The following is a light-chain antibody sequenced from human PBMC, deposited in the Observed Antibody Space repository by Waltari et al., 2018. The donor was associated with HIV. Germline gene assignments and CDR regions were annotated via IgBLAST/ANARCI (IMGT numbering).Light chain of an antibody. J-gene: IGLJ1*01. Sequence: QLTLTQPRTVSGSRGQSVTISCTGSSNFVTPFISWYQLHPGEAPRLILYDVTQRPSGVPDRFSGSMSDTTASLTISGLQFEDEGEYFYCSYVDSRTVFGTGTEVIV. V-gene: IGLV2-11*01. CDR1: SNFVTPF. CDR2: DVT. CDR3: CSYVDSRTV.